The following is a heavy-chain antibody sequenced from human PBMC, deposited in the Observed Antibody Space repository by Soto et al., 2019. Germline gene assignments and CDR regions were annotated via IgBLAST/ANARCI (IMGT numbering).Heavy chain of an antibody. CDR2: ISGSGDST. CDR1: GFTFSSYA. CDR3: AKAHIVRLIHGYFDY. J-gene: IGHJ4*02. D-gene: IGHD5-12*01. V-gene: IGHV3-23*01. Sequence: GGSLRLSCAASGFTFSSYAMSWVRQAPGKGLEWVSGISGSGDSTYYADSVKGRFTISRDNSKNTLYPQMNSLRAGDTAVYYCAKAHIVRLIHGYFDYWGQGTLVTVSS.